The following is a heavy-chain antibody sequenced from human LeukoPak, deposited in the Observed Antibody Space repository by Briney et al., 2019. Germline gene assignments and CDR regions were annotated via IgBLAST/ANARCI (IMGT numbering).Heavy chain of an antibody. D-gene: IGHD4-17*01. CDR1: GDSISTSNSY. CDR2: IYYSGNT. J-gene: IGHJ4*02. CDR3: ARLFDYGDEFDY. V-gene: IGHV4-39*01. Sequence: SETLSLTCTVYGDSISTSNSYWGWIRQPPGKGLEWIGSIYYSGNTYYNASLKSPVTISVDTSKNQFSLKFTSVTAADTAVYSCARLFDYGDEFDYWGQGTLVTASS.